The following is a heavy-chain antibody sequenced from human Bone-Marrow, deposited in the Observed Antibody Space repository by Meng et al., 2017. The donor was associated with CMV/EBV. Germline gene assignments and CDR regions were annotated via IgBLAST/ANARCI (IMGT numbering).Heavy chain of an antibody. CDR2: IIPIFGTA. CDR1: GYTFTSYY. J-gene: IGHJ6*02. CDR3: ARDIPSIVGATSSYYGMDV. V-gene: IGHV1-69*05. D-gene: IGHD1-26*01. Sequence: SVKVSCKASGYTFTSYYMHWVRQAPGQGLEWMGGIIPIFGTANYAQKFQGRVTITTDESTSTAYMELSSLRSEDTAVYYCARDIPSIVGATSSYYGMDVWGQGTTVTVSS.